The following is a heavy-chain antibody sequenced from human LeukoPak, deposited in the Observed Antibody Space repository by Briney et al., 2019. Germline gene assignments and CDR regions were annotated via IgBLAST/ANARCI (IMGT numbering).Heavy chain of an antibody. Sequence: PGGSLRLSCAASGFTVSTHGMHWVRQAPGKGLEWVAFIRGDGTNKYYADSVKGRFTISRDNSKSTLSLQMDTLRSEDTAVYFCAKDLYVSGFYPTSLDDWGQGTLVTVSS. CDR1: GFTVSTHG. D-gene: IGHD3-22*01. V-gene: IGHV3-30*02. J-gene: IGHJ4*02. CDR2: IRGDGTNK. CDR3: AKDLYVSGFYPTSLDD.